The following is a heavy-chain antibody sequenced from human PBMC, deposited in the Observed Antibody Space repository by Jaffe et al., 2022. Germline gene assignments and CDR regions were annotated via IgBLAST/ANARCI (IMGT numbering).Heavy chain of an antibody. CDR3: ARIRPPTMIVRRGYFDY. CDR2: IYHSGST. CDR1: GGSISSSNW. Sequence: QVQLQESGPGLVKPSGTLSLTCAVSGGSISSSNWWSWIRQPPGKGLEWIGEIYHSGSTNYNPSLKSRVTISVDKSKNQFSLKLSSVTAADTAVYYCARIRPPTMIVRRGYFDYWGQGTLVTVSS. D-gene: IGHD3-22*01. V-gene: IGHV4-4*02. J-gene: IGHJ4*02.